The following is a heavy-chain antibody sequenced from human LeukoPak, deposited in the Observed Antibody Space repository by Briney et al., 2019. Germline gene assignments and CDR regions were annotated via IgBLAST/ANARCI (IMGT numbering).Heavy chain of an antibody. D-gene: IGHD3-10*01. CDR3: ARHYYGSGSYYYMDV. CDR2: IYHSGST. CDR1: GGSISSYY. J-gene: IGHJ6*03. V-gene: IGHV4-59*08. Sequence: SETLSLTCTVSGGSISSYYWSWIRQPPGKGLEWIGEIYHSGSTNYNPSLKSRVTISVDKSKNQFSLKLSSVTAADTAVYYCARHYYGSGSYYYMDVWGKGTTVTVSS.